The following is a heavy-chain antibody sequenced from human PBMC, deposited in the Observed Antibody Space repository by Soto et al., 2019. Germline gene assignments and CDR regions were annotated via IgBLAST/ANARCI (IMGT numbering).Heavy chain of an antibody. CDR2: ISAGGVAT. V-gene: IGHV3-23*01. CDR3: AKRLTCGDVGF. D-gene: IGHD2-21*02. CDR1: GFTFSDFA. J-gene: IGHJ4*02. Sequence: EVQLLESGGDLVQPGGSLRLSCAASGFTFSDFAMMWVRQAPGQGPECVSAISAGGVATYYADSVMGRFTISRDNSRNTLYLQMNSLRGEDTAVYYCAKRLTCGDVGFWGRGTLFTVSS.